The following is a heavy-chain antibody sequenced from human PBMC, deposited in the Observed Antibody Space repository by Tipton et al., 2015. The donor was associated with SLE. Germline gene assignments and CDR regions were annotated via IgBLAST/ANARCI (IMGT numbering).Heavy chain of an antibody. D-gene: IGHD2-21*01. CDR2: VHYSGDT. V-gene: IGHV4-39*07. Sequence: TLSLTCTVSAGSISDDTYYWGWIRQPPGKGLEWIGIVHYSGDTYYNPSLKSRVTISVDTSKDQFSLKLSSVTAADTAVYYCARDRWGVIKGGDDAFDIWGQGTMVTVST. J-gene: IGHJ3*02. CDR1: AGSISDDTYY. CDR3: ARDRWGVIKGGDDAFDI.